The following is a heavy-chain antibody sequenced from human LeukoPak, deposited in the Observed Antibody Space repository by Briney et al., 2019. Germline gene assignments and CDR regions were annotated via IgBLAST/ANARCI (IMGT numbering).Heavy chain of an antibody. CDR1: GGTFSSYA. V-gene: IGHV1-69*05. CDR2: IIPIFGTA. Sequence: SVKVSCKASGGTFSSYAISWVRRAPGQGLEWMGRIIPIFGTANYAQKFQGRVTITTDESTSTAYMELSSLRSEDTAVYYCAREGDGYNFDYWGQGTLVTVSS. CDR3: AREGDGYNFDY. J-gene: IGHJ4*02. D-gene: IGHD5-24*01.